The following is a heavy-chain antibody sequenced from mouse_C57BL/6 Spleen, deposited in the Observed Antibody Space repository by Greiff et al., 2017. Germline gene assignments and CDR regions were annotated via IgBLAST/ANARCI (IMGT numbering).Heavy chain of an antibody. D-gene: IGHD2-5*01. Sequence: QVTLKESGPGILQPSQTLSLTCSFSGFSLSTFGMGVGWIRQPSGKGLEWLAHIWWDDDKYYNPARKSRLTISKDTSKNQVFLKIANVDTADTATYYCARAYYSNPYWYFDVWGTGTTVTVSS. V-gene: IGHV8-8*01. CDR3: ARAYYSNPYWYFDV. CDR1: GFSLSTFGMG. CDR2: IWWDDDK. J-gene: IGHJ1*03.